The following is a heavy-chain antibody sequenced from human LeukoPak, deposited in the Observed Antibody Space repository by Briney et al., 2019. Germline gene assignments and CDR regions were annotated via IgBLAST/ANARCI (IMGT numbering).Heavy chain of an antibody. Sequence: PGGSLRLSCAASGFTFSSYAMSWARQAPGKGLEWVSAISGNGDITYYADSVRGRFTISRDNSKNTLYLQMSSLRAEDTALYYCAKPGEPSNYYFDYWGQGALVTVSS. J-gene: IGHJ4*02. CDR1: GFTFSSYA. CDR2: ISGNGDIT. V-gene: IGHV3-23*01. D-gene: IGHD1-14*01. CDR3: AKPGEPSNYYFDY.